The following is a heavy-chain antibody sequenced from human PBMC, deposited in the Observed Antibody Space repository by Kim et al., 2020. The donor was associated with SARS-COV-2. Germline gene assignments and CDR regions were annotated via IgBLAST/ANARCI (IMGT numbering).Heavy chain of an antibody. Sequence: YADSVRGRVTISRDNSKNTLYRRMNSLSAEGTAVYYCARDGAITFGGVIVWGQGTLVTVSS. J-gene: IGHJ4*02. D-gene: IGHD3-16*02. V-gene: IGHV3-33*01. CDR3: ARDGAITFGGVIV.